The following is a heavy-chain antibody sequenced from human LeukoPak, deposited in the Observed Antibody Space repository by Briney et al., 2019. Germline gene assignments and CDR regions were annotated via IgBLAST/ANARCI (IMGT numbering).Heavy chain of an antibody. Sequence: PSETLSLTCTVSGGAISSYYWSWIRQPPGKGLECIGYIYYSGRTNYSPSLKSRVTISVDTSKNQFSLKLSSVTAADTAVYYCARGLGYSYVDFHYWGQGTLVTVSS. D-gene: IGHD5-18*01. CDR3: ARGLGYSYVDFHY. J-gene: IGHJ4*02. CDR2: IYYSGRT. CDR1: GGAISSYY. V-gene: IGHV4-59*01.